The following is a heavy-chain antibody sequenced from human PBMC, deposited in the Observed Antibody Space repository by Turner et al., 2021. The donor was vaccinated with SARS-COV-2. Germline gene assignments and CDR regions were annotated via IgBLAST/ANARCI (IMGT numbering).Heavy chain of an antibody. J-gene: IGHJ6*02. V-gene: IGHV1-24*01. CDR3: ARVYNYYGSGSYYNWDYYGMEV. CDR1: GYTLAELS. CDR2: FDPEDGET. D-gene: IGHD3-10*01. Sequence: QVQVVQSGTEGKRPGAAVKVSCKVSGYTLAELSMHCVRQAPGKGLEWMGGFDPEDGETICPQTFQGRVIMSEDTTTEKDYMELSSLRSENTAVYYCARVYNYYGSGSYYNWDYYGMEVWGQGTTVTVSS.